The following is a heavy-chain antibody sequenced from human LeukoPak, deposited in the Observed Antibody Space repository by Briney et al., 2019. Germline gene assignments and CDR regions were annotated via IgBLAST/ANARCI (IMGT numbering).Heavy chain of an antibody. CDR3: ARETLLDY. CDR2: ISSGSSTI. CDR1: GFTFSSYS. J-gene: IGHJ4*02. V-gene: IGHV3-48*01. Sequence: PGGSLRLSCAASGFTFSSYSMNWVRQAPGMGLEWVSYISSGSSTISYADSVKGRFTISRDNAKNSLYLQMNSLRAEDTAVYYCARETLLDYWGQGTLVTVSS.